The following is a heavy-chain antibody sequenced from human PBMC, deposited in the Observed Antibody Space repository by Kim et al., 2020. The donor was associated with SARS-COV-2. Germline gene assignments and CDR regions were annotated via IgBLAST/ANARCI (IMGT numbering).Heavy chain of an antibody. CDR2: ISSSSYI. J-gene: IGHJ4*02. V-gene: IGHV3-21*01. D-gene: IGHD3-22*01. CDR3: ARDKGGYYDSSGYQAFDY. CDR1: GFTFSSYS. Sequence: GGSLRLSCAASGFTFSSYSMNWVRQAPGKGLEWVSSISSSSYIYYADSVKGRFTISRDNAKNSLYLQMNSLRAEDTAVYYCARDKGGYYDSSGYQAFDYWGQGTLVTVSS.